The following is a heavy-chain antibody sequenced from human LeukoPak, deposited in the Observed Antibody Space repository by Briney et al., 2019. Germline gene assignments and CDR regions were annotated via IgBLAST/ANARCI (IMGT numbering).Heavy chain of an antibody. Sequence: GGSLRLSCAASGFTFSSYAMSWVRQAPGKGLEWVSAISGSGGSTYYADSVKGRFTISRDNSKNTLYLQMNSLRAEDTAVYYCAKDDSSWYETRLDYWGQGTLVTVSS. D-gene: IGHD6-13*01. CDR3: AKDDSSWYETRLDY. J-gene: IGHJ4*02. CDR1: GFTFSSYA. CDR2: ISGSGGST. V-gene: IGHV3-23*01.